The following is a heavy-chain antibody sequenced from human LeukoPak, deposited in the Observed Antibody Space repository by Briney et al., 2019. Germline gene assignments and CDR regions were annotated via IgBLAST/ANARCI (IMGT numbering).Heavy chain of an antibody. D-gene: IGHD3-22*01. V-gene: IGHV4-4*07. CDR1: GGSISSYY. CDR2: IYTSATP. J-gene: IGHJ4*02. Sequence: PSETLSLTCTVSGGSISSYYWSWIRQPAGKGLEWIGRIYTSATPNYNPSLKSRVTMSVATSKTQFSLKLSSVTAADTAVYYCARHQGTNYDSSGSAFDYWGQGTLVTVSS. CDR3: ARHQGTNYDSSGSAFDY.